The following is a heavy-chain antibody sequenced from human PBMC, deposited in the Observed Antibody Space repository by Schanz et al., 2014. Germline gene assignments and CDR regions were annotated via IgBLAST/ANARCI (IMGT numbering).Heavy chain of an antibody. CDR1: GFTFSSYG. D-gene: IGHD1-1*01. V-gene: IGHV3-33*01. CDR3: AREGNNWSLDY. CDR2: VCYDGSKK. J-gene: IGHJ4*02. Sequence: LVESGGGVVQPGRSLRLSCAASGFTFSSYGMHWVRQVPGKGLEWVAVVCYDGSKKYYADSVKGRFTISRDNAKNLLYLQMNSLRVEDTAVYYCAREGNNWSLDYWGQGTLVTVSS.